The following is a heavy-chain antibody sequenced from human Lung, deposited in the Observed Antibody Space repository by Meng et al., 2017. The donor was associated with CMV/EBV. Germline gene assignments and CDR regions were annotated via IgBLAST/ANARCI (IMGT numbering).Heavy chain of an antibody. D-gene: IGHD3-10*01. V-gene: IGHV3-74*03. CDR3: ARGVAETLGWEMGY. CDR2: IDIDGRDI. CDR1: GFTLTRYW. J-gene: IGHJ4*02. Sequence: EVQLVESGGGLVQPGGSLRLSXAVSGFTLTRYWMHWVREVPGKGLEWVSRIDIDGRDITYADSVRGRFSISRDDAKNTLYLQMNSLRIEDTAVYYCARGVAETLGWEMGYWGQGTLVTVSS.